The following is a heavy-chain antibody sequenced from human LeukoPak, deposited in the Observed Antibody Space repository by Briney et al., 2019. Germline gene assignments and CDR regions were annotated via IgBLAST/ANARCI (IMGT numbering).Heavy chain of an antibody. Sequence: PGGSLRLSCAASGFTFSDYPMTWFRQVPGKGLEYVSYISHSGSTIYYANSVKGRFTISRDNAKNSLYLQMNSLRAEDTAVYYCARSGHWSAAYYYYYMDVWGKGTTVTVSS. CDR3: ARSGHWSAAYYYYYMDV. CDR2: ISHSGSTI. CDR1: GFTFSDYP. V-gene: IGHV3-11*01. J-gene: IGHJ6*03. D-gene: IGHD3-3*02.